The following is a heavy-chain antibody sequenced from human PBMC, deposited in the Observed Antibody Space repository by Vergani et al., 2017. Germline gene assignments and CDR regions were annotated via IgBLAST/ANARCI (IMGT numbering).Heavy chain of an antibody. CDR3: ARECRPKEYSSSWYWFDP. J-gene: IGHJ5*02. CDR2: MNPNSGNT. CDR1: GYTFTSYD. D-gene: IGHD6-13*01. V-gene: IGHV1-8*01. Sequence: QVQLVQSGAEVKKPGASVKVSCKASGYTFTSYDINWVRQATGQGLEWMGWMNPNSGNTGYAQKFQGRVTMTRNTSISTAYMELSSLRSEDTAVYYCARECRPKEYSSSWYWFDPWGQGTLVTVSS.